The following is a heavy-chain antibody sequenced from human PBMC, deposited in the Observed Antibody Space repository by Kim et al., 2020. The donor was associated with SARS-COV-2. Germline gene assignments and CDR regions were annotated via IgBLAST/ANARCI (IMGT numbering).Heavy chain of an antibody. D-gene: IGHD1-26*01. V-gene: IGHV1-18*01. CDR3: ATEIVSVPTLFDY. J-gene: IGHJ4*02. Sequence: YAQKLQGRVTMTTDTSTSTAYMELRRLRSDDTAVYYCATEIVSVPTLFDYWGQGTLVTVSS.